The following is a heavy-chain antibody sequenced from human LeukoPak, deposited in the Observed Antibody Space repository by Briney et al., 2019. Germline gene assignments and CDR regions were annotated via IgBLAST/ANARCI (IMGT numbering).Heavy chain of an antibody. J-gene: IGHJ3*02. CDR3: ARQVSVDTAMANDAFDI. CDR1: GFTFSSYV. Sequence: GGSLRLSCAASGFTFSSYVMHWVRQAPGKGLEWVSYISSSGSTIYYADSVKGRFTISRDNAKNSLYLQMNSLRAEDTAVYYCARQVSVDTAMANDAFDIWGQGTMVTVSS. CDR2: ISSSGSTI. V-gene: IGHV3-48*03. D-gene: IGHD5-18*01.